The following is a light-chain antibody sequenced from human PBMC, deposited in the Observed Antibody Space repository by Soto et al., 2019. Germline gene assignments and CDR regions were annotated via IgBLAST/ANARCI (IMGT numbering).Light chain of an antibody. CDR1: QSISSY. CDR3: QQYGTSPRSIT. Sequence: DIQMTQSPSSLSASVGDRVTITCRASQSISSYLNWYQQKPGKAPKLLIYAASSLQSGVPSRFSGGGSGTDFTLTINKLEPEDFAVYYCQQYGTSPRSITFGQGTRLEIK. V-gene: IGKV1-39*01. CDR2: AAS. J-gene: IGKJ5*01.